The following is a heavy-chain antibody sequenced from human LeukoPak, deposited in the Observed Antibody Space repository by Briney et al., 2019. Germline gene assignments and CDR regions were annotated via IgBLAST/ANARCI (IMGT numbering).Heavy chain of an antibody. CDR2: ISYSGGNT. CDR1: GFTFSSYA. D-gene: IGHD6-19*01. CDR3: AKGYSSGWYFFDN. V-gene: IGHV3-23*01. J-gene: IGHJ4*02. Sequence: GGSLRLSCAASGFTFSSYAMSWVRQAPGKGLEWVSSISYSGGNTYYADSVKGRFTISRDNSKNTLYLQMNSLRAEDTAVYYCAKGYSSGWYFFDNWGQGILVTVSS.